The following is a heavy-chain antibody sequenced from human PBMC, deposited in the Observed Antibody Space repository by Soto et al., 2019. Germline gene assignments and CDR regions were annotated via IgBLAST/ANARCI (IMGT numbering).Heavy chain of an antibody. CDR3: ARHAPPRFNYYYGMDV. CDR1: GYSFTSYW. Sequence: GESLKISCKGSGYSFTSYWIGWVRQMPGKGLEWMGIIYPGDSDTRYSPSLQGQVTISADKSISTAYLQWSSLKASDTAMYYCARHAPPRFNYYYGMDVWGQGTTVTVSS. J-gene: IGHJ6*02. CDR2: IYPGDSDT. V-gene: IGHV5-51*01. D-gene: IGHD3-10*01.